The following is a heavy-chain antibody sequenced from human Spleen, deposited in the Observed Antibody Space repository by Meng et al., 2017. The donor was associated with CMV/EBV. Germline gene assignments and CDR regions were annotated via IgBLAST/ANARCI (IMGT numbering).Heavy chain of an antibody. V-gene: IGHV1-3*01. Sequence: QVQLVQSGAEVKKPGASVKVSCKASGYTFTSYAMHWVRQAPGQRLEWMGWINAGNGNTKYSQKFQGRVTITRDTSASTAYMELSSLRSEDTAVYYCARKVGASTYWFDPWGQGTLVTVSS. D-gene: IGHD1-26*01. CDR1: GYTFTSYA. J-gene: IGHJ5*02. CDR2: INAGNGNT. CDR3: ARKVGASTYWFDP.